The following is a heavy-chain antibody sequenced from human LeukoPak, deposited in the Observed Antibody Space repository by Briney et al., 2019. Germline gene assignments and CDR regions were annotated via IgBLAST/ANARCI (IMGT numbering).Heavy chain of an antibody. J-gene: IGHJ4*02. Sequence: SVNVSCKASGGTFSSYAIRWVRQPPGQGLEWRGGIIPIFGTANYAQKFQGRVTITTDESTSTAYMELSSLRSEDTAVYYCARQGSSGWWVFGYWGQGTLVTVSS. D-gene: IGHD6-19*01. V-gene: IGHV1-69*05. CDR3: ARQGSSGWWVFGY. CDR2: IIPIFGTA. CDR1: GGTFSSYA.